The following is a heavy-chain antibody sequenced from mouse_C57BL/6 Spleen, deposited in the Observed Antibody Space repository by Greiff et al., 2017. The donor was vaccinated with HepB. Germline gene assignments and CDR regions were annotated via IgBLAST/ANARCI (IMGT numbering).Heavy chain of an antibody. CDR3: ARQGDTGFAY. CDR1: GFTFSSYG. V-gene: IGHV5-6*01. CDR2: ISSGGSYT. J-gene: IGHJ3*01. Sequence: EVKLMESGGDLVKPGGSLKLSCAASGFTFSSYGMSWVRQTPDKRLEWVATISSGGSYTYYPDSVKGRFTISRDNAKNTLYLQMSSLKSEDTAMYYCARQGDTGFAYWGQGTLVTVSA.